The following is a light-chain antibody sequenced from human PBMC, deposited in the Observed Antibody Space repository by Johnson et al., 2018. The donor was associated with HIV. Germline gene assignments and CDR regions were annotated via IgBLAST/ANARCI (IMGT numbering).Light chain of an antibody. J-gene: IGLJ1*01. CDR1: TYNIGNNY. CDR3: EAWDSGLGAHYV. Sequence: QSVLTQPPSVSAAPGQKVTISCSGSTYNIGNNYVSWYQQLPGTAPKLLIYEKNKRPSGIPDRFSASKSGTSATLDITGLQTGDEADYYCEAWDSGLGAHYVFGNGTKVTV. CDR2: EKN. V-gene: IGLV1-51*02.